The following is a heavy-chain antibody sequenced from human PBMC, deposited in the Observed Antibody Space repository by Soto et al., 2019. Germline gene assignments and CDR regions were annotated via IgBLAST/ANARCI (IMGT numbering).Heavy chain of an antibody. Sequence: QEQLVQSGAEVKKPGASVKVSCRASEYTFTTYDINWERQATGQGLEWMGWMSPHSGDTGYAQKFQGRVTMTRDTSISTAYMELRSLRSDDTAVYYCARGPPNWGFDYWGPGTLVSVSS. CDR3: ARGPPNWGFDY. D-gene: IGHD7-27*01. J-gene: IGHJ4*02. CDR1: EYTFTTYD. V-gene: IGHV1-8*01. CDR2: MSPHSGDT.